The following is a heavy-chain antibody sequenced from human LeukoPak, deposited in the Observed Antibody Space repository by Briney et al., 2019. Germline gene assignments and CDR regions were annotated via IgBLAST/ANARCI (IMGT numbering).Heavy chain of an antibody. J-gene: IGHJ4*02. CDR2: IYTSGST. V-gene: IGHV4-4*07. Sequence: SETLSLTCTVCGGSISSYYWSWIRQPAGKGLEWIGRIYTSGSTNYSPSLKRRVTMSVDTSKHQFSLKLRSVPAADTAVYYCARVVGSSWDYFAYWGEGTLVTVSS. CDR3: ARVVGSSWDYFAY. CDR1: GGSISSYY. D-gene: IGHD6-13*01.